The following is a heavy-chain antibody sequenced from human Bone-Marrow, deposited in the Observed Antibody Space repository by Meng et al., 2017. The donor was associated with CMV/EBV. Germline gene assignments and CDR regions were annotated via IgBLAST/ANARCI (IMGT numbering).Heavy chain of an antibody. J-gene: IGHJ4*02. D-gene: IGHD1-7*01. V-gene: IGHV1-2*02. CDR3: AREGNYAFDY. CDR2: INPNSGGT. CDR1: RYTFNVFY. Sequence: ASVKVSCKASRYTFNVFYMHWVRQAPGQGLEWLGWINPNSGGTNFAQKFQGRVIMTMDTSISTAYMELSRLTSDDTAVYYCAREGNYAFDYWGQGTLVTVSS.